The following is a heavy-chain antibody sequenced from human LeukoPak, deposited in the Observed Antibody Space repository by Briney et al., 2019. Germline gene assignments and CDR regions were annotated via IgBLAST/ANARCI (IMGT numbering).Heavy chain of an antibody. CDR1: GGSISSYY. J-gene: IGHJ4*02. V-gene: IGHV4-59*12. Sequence: SETLSLTCTVSGGSISSYYWSWIRQPPGKGLEWIAYVYYSGGTNYNPSLKSRVTMSVDTSKNQFSLKLSSVTAADTAVYYCARSLLTGDLNYWGQGTLVTVSS. D-gene: IGHD7-27*01. CDR2: VYYSGGT. CDR3: ARSLLTGDLNY.